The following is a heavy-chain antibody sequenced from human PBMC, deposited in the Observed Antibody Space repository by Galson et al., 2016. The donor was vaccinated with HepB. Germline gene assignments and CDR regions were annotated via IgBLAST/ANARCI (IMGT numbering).Heavy chain of an antibody. CDR3: ARGAATTLDY. J-gene: IGHJ4*03. CDR1: GSSISGYS. CDR2: IYYSGSP. Sequence: SETLSLTCTVSGSSISGYSWIWIRQSPGMGLECIGWIYYSGSPDYNPSLKSRVIISMDTSKNQFSLKLSFVTAADTAVYYCARGAATTLDYWGQGTPVTVSS. V-gene: IGHV4-59*01. D-gene: IGHD5-12*01.